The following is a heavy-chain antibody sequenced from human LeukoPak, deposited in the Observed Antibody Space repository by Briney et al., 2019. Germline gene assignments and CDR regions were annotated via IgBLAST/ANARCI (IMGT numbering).Heavy chain of an antibody. CDR3: AREPRRDGYNFIFDY. Sequence: PGGSLRLSCAASGLTFSSYSMNWVRQAPGKGLEWVSYISSSSSTMYYADSVKGRFTISRDNAKNSLYLQMNSLRAEDTAVYYCAREPRRDGYNFIFDYWGQGTLVTVSS. CDR1: GLTFSSYS. CDR2: ISSSSSTM. D-gene: IGHD5-24*01. V-gene: IGHV3-48*04. J-gene: IGHJ4*02.